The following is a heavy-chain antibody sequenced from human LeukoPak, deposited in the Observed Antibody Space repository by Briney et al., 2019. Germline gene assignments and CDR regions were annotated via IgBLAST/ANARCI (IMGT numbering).Heavy chain of an antibody. CDR2: IYYSGST. D-gene: IGHD4-23*01. CDR1: GGSIRSSYYY. V-gene: IGHV4-61*01. CDR3: ARDYGGNYDY. Sequence: PSETLSLTCTVSGGSIRSSYYYWSWIRQPPGKGLEWIGYIYYSGSTNYNPSLKSRVTISVDTSKNQFSLKLSSVTAADTAVYYCARDYGGNYDYWGQGTLVTVSS. J-gene: IGHJ4*02.